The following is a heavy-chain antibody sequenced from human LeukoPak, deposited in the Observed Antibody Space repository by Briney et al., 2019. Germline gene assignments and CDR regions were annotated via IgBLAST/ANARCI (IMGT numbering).Heavy chain of an antibody. CDR1: GGSISSGSYY. V-gene: IGHV4-61*02. D-gene: IGHD6-13*01. Sequence: SQTLSLTCTVPGGSISSGSYYWSWIRQPAGKGLEWIGRIYTSGSTNYNPSLKSRVTISGDTSKKQFSLKLNSVTAADTAVYYCARDLAAEGFFDIWGQGTMVTVSS. J-gene: IGHJ3*02. CDR2: IYTSGST. CDR3: ARDLAAEGFFDI.